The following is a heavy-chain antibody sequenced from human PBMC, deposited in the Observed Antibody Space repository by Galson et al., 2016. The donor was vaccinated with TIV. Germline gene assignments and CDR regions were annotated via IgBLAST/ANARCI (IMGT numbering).Heavy chain of an antibody. D-gene: IGHD4-17*01. Sequence: SLRLSCAAFGFTFRTYTMNWVRQAPGKGLEWVSYISLSGSHIYYADSVKGRFTISRDNAKNSLSLQMNSLGAEDTAVYFCARAVSSGDYAFDAFDIGGQGTVVTVSS. CDR3: ARAVSSGDYAFDAFDI. J-gene: IGHJ3*02. CDR1: GFTFRTYT. V-gene: IGHV3-21*01. CDR2: ISLSGSHI.